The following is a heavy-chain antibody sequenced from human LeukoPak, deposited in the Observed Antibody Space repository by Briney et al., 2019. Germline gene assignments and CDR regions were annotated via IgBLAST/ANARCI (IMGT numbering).Heavy chain of an antibody. V-gene: IGHV4-34*01. CDR2: INHSGST. J-gene: IGHJ4*02. Sequence: SETLSLTCAVYGGSFSGYYWSWIRQPPGKGLEWIGEINHSGSTNYNPSLKSRVTISVDTSKNQFSLKLSSVTAADTAVYYCARLQSYGSGSYPFDYWGQGTLVTVSS. CDR3: ARLQSYGSGSYPFDY. CDR1: GGSFSGYY. D-gene: IGHD3-10*01.